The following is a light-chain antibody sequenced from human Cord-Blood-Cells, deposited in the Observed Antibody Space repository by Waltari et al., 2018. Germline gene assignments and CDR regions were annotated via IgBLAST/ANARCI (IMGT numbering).Light chain of an antibody. Sequence: DIQMTQSPSSLSASVGDRVTITCRASQSISSYLNWYQQKPGKAPKLLIYAASSLQSGVPSRFSGSGSCTDFTLTISSLQPEDFATYYCQQSYSTPTFGGGTKVEIK. V-gene: IGKV1-39*01. CDR2: AAS. CDR1: QSISSY. J-gene: IGKJ4*01. CDR3: QQSYSTPT.